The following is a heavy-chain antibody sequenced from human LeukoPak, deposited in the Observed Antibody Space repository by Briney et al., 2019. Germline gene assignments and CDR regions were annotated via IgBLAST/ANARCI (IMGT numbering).Heavy chain of an antibody. CDR2: INPSGGST. V-gene: IGHV1-46*01. D-gene: IGHD2-21*02. CDR3: ASGYCGGDCYDYYYYGMDV. J-gene: IGHJ6*02. CDR1: GYTFTSYY. Sequence: GASVKVSCKPSGYTFTSYYMHWVRQTPGQGLECMGIINPSGGSTSYGQKFQGRVTMTRFTSTSTVYMDLSSLRSEDPAVYYCASGYCGGDCYDYYYYGMDVWGQGTTVTVSS.